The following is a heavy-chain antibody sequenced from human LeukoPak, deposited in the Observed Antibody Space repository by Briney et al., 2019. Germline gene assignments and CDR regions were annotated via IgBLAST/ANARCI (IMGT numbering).Heavy chain of an antibody. V-gene: IGHV3-74*03. CDR3: ARGLTLHDCSGYYYPHAFYI. CDR2: INRVGSSI. CDR1: GFTFSSHW. Sequence: GGSLRLSCAASGFTFSSHWMYWVRQVPGKGLVGVSRINRVGSSIMNADSVQARFTLASDNANNTLYLQMNCLRAEATAVYYCARGLTLHDCSGYYYPHAFYIWGQGTLVTVSS. D-gene: IGHD3-22*01. J-gene: IGHJ3*02.